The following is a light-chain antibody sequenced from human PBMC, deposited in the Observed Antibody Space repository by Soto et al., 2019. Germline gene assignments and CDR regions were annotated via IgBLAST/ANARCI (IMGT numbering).Light chain of an antibody. CDR2: GAS. CDR1: QSVYNK. J-gene: IGKJ1*01. V-gene: IGKV3-15*01. CDR3: QQYKDWPPWT. Sequence: EMVMTQSPVTLSVSPGERATLSCRASQSVYNKLAWYQQKPGQAPRLLIYGASTRATDIPARFSGSGSGTEFTLTISSLQSEDSAVYYCQQYKDWPPWTFGQGTKVDIK.